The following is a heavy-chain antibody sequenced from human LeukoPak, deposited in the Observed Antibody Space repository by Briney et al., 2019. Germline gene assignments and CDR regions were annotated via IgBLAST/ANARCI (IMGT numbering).Heavy chain of an antibody. CDR2: ISSSSSYI. D-gene: IGHD3-10*01. J-gene: IGHJ6*02. Sequence: GGSLRLSCAASGFTFSSYSMNWVRQAPGKGLEWVSSISSSSSYIYYADSVKGRFTISRDNAKNSLYLQMNSLRAEDTAVYYCAKTMVRGGLYYYYGMDVWGQGTTVTVSS. V-gene: IGHV3-21*01. CDR1: GFTFSSYS. CDR3: AKTMVRGGLYYYYGMDV.